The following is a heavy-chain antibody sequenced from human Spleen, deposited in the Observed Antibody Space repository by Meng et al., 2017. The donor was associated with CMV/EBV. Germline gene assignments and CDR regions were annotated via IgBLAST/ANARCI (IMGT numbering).Heavy chain of an antibody. CDR1: GFTFSSYG. CDR2: IRYDGSNK. V-gene: IGHV3-30*02. Sequence: GGSLRLSCAASGFTFSSYGMHWVRQAPGKGLEWAAFIRYDGSNKYYADSVKGRFTISRDNSKNTLYLQMNSLRAEDTAVYFCARVHTFGLGAFDIWGQGTMVTVSS. CDR3: ARVHTFGLGAFDI. J-gene: IGHJ3*02. D-gene: IGHD2/OR15-2a*01.